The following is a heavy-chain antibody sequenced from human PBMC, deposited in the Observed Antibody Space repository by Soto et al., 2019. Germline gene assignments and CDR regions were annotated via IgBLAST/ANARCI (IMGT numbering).Heavy chain of an antibody. D-gene: IGHD6-13*01. J-gene: IGHJ4*02. CDR2: LSDSGDSI. CDR1: GFTFSSHA. V-gene: IGHV3-23*01. CDR3: AKVSSSWYAGFFDL. Sequence: EVQLLESGGGLVQPGRSLRLSCTASGFTFSSHAMTWVRQAPGKGLEWVSGLSDSGDSIYYADSVKGRFTIYRDNSMSTLYLQMNTLIVEDTAVYYCAKVSSSWYAGFFDLWGQGTLVTVSS.